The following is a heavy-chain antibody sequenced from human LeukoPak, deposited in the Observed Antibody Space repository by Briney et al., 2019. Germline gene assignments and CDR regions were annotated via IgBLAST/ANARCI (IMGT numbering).Heavy chain of an antibody. D-gene: IGHD5-18*01. CDR1: GFTFRSYS. J-gene: IGHJ4*02. V-gene: IGHV3-48*02. CDR2: ISSSSSTI. CDR3: ARDLGYSYGFDY. Sequence: GGSLRLSCAASGFTFRSYSMNWVRQAPGKGPEWVSYISSSSSTIYYADSVKGRFTISRDNAKNSLYLQMSSLRDEDTAVYYCARDLGYSYGFDYWGQGALVTVSP.